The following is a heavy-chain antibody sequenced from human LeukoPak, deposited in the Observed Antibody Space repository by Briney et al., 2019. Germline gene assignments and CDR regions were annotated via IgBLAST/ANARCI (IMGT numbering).Heavy chain of an antibody. Sequence: GGSLRLSCAASGFTFSSYAMHWVRQAPGKGLEWVAVISYDGSNKYYADSVKGRFTISRDNAKNSLYLQMNSLRAEDTAVYYCARDPPVEGGWGQGTLVTVSS. CDR3: ARDPPVEGG. D-gene: IGHD1-26*01. J-gene: IGHJ4*02. CDR2: ISYDGSNK. V-gene: IGHV3-30-3*01. CDR1: GFTFSSYA.